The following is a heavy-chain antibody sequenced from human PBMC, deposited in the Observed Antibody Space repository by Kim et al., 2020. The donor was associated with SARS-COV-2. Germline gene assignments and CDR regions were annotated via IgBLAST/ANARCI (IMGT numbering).Heavy chain of an antibody. CDR2: ISGSSAST. J-gene: IGHJ2*01. D-gene: IGHD3-10*01. CDR3: AKREYVTPSVYCFYYL. CDR1: GFTFSSHT. Sequence: GGSLRLSCTASGFTFSSHTMSWVRQAPGRGLEWVSCISGSSASTYYADSVKGRFTISRDNSKNTLYLQMNSLTAEDTAVYFCAKREYVTPSVYCFYYLW. V-gene: IGHV3-23*01.